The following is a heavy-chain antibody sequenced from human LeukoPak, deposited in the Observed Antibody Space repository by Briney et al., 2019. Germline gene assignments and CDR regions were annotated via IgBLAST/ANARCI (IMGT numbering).Heavy chain of an antibody. CDR2: IRYDGSNK. Sequence: GGSLRLSCAVSGFTFSSYGMHWVRQAPGKGLEWVAFIRYDGSNKYYADSVKGRFTISRDNSKNTLYLQMNSLRAEDTAVYYCAKEGSGYYPYYLDYWGQGTLVTVSS. J-gene: IGHJ4*02. D-gene: IGHD3-22*01. CDR1: GFTFSSYG. V-gene: IGHV3-30*02. CDR3: AKEGSGYYPYYLDY.